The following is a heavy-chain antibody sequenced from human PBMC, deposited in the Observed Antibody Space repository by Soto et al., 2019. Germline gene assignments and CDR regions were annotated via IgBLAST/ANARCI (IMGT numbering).Heavy chain of an antibody. Sequence: SVKVSCKASGGTFSSYTISWVRQAPGQGLEWMGRIIPILGIANYAQKFQGRVTITADKSTSTAYMELSSLRSEDTAVYYCARQQEAPTYYLDYWGQGTLVTVSS. J-gene: IGHJ4*02. CDR1: GGTFSSYT. V-gene: IGHV1-69*02. CDR2: IIPILGIA. CDR3: ARQQEAPTYYLDY.